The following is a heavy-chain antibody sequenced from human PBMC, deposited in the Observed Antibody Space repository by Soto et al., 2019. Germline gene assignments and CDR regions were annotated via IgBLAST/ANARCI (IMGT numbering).Heavy chain of an antibody. CDR1: GFTFSGSA. Sequence: GGSLRLSCAASGFTFSGSAMHWVRQASGKGLEWVGRIRSKANSYATAYAASVKGRFTISRDDSKNTAYLQMNSLKTEDTAVYYCTRHGGREYSSSATFDYWGQGTLVTVSS. V-gene: IGHV3-73*01. J-gene: IGHJ4*02. CDR3: TRHGGREYSSSATFDY. CDR2: IRSKANSYAT. D-gene: IGHD6-6*01.